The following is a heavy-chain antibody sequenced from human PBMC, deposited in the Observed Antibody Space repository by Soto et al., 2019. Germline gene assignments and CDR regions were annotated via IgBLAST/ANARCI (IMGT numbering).Heavy chain of an antibody. D-gene: IGHD3-22*01. CDR1: GGSISSSNW. V-gene: IGHV4-4*02. CDR2: IYHSGST. CDR3: ATVAVALTTFDS. J-gene: IGHJ4*02. Sequence: QVQLQESGPGLVKPSGTLSLTCAVSGGSISSSNWWSWVRQPPGKGLEWIGEIYHSGSTNYNPSPTRPVTTSVATSTTPFSLTLLSMTAPATAVYYCATVAVALTTFDSWCQGTLVTVSS.